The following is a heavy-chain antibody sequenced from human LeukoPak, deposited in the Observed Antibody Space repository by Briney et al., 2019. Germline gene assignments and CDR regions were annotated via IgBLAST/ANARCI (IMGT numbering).Heavy chain of an antibody. CDR2: IYTSGST. CDR1: GGSISSYY. V-gene: IGHV4-4*07. Sequence: ASETLSLTCTVSGGSISSYYWGWIRQPAGKGLEWIGRIYTSGSTNYNPSLKSRVTISVDKSKNQFSLKLSSVTAADTTVYYCTKGSGLYYYMDVWGKGTTVTVSS. D-gene: IGHD3-3*01. J-gene: IGHJ6*03. CDR3: TKGSGLYYYMDV.